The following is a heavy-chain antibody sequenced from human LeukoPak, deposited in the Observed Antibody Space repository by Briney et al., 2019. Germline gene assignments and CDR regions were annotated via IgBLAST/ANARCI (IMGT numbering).Heavy chain of an antibody. CDR3: ARVKQVWIPDY. J-gene: IGHJ4*02. D-gene: IGHD5-18*01. CDR1: GFTFSSYA. V-gene: IGHV3-11*01. CDR2: ISSSGSTI. Sequence: GGSLRLSCAASGFTFSSYAMSWIRQAPGKGLEWVSYISSSGSTIYYADSVKGRFTISRDNAKNSLYLQMNSLRAEDTAVYYCARVKQVWIPDYWGQGTLVTVSS.